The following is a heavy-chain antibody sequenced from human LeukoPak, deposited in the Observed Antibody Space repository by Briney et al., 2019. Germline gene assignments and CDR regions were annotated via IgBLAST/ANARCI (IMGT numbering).Heavy chain of an antibody. Sequence: ASVKVSCKASGYTFTGYYMHWVRQATGQGLEWMGWINPNSGGTNYAQKFQGRVTMTRDTSINTAYMELSRLRSDGTAGYYCARESKYSSGWYLHWGRGTLVTVSS. D-gene: IGHD6-19*01. V-gene: IGHV1-2*02. J-gene: IGHJ4*02. CDR2: INPNSGGT. CDR3: ARESKYSSGWYLH. CDR1: GYTFTGYY.